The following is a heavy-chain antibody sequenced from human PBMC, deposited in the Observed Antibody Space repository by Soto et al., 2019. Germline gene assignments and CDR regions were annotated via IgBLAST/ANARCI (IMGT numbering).Heavy chain of an antibody. CDR1: GYTFTSYD. J-gene: IGHJ3*02. D-gene: IGHD3-16*02. Sequence: ASVKVSCKASGYTFTSYDINWVRQATGQGLEWMGWMNPNSGNTGYAQKFQGRVTMTRNTSISTAYMELSSLRSEDTAVYYCARVRITFGGVIANAFDIWGQGTMVTVSS. CDR3: ARVRITFGGVIANAFDI. CDR2: MNPNSGNT. V-gene: IGHV1-8*01.